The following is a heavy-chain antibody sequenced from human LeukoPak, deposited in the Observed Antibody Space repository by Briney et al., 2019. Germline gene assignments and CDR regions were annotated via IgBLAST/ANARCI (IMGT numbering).Heavy chain of an antibody. D-gene: IGHD2-21*02. CDR3: TSWGDTTAEYFQR. CDR2: INPDGRDT. J-gene: IGHJ1*01. Sequence: LGGSLRLSCVVSGFTFNRCWMNWVRPAPGKGLEWVAHINPDGRDTYYVDSVKGRFTISRDNAQNSMYLQMNSLRVEDTAVYYCTSWGDTTAEYFQRWGQGTLVTVSS. V-gene: IGHV3-7*01. CDR1: GFTFNRCW.